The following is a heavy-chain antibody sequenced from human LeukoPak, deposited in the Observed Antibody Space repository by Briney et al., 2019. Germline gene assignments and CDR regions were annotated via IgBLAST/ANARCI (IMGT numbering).Heavy chain of an antibody. J-gene: IGHJ4*02. CDR3: ASEGGEWLAFDY. D-gene: IGHD6-19*01. CDR1: GYTFTSYA. CDR2: INAGNGNT. Sequence: GASVKVSCKASGYTFTSYAMHWVRQAPGQGLEWMGWINAGNGNTKYSQKFQGRVTITRDTSASTAYMELSSLRSEDTAVYYCASEGGEWLAFDYWGQGTLVTVSS. V-gene: IGHV1-3*01.